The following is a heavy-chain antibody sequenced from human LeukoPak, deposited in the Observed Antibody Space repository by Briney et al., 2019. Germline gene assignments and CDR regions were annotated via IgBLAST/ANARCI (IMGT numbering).Heavy chain of an antibody. CDR2: VYYSGGT. J-gene: IGHJ4*02. Sequence: PSETLSLTCTVSDDSMSSYYWNWIRQPPGKGLEWIGYVYYSGGTSYNPSLKSQVTISLDTSKNQFSLKLSSVTAADTAVYYCARRANTAPPYYFDYWGQGTLVTVSS. CDR3: ARRANTAPPYYFDY. D-gene: IGHD5-18*01. CDR1: DDSMSSYY. V-gene: IGHV4-59*01.